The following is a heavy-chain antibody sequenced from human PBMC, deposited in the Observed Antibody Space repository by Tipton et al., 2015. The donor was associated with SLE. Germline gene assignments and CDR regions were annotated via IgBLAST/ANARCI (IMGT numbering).Heavy chain of an antibody. CDR3: VRGPGLGVVVVTQSDWFDP. CDR2: IYHTGST. Sequence: TLSLTCTVSGGSISSGASSWSWIRQPPGKGLEWMGYIYHTGSTYNNPSLKSRVTISVDTSKNQFSLKLGSVTAADTAVYYCVRGPGLGVVVVTQSDWFDPWGQGTLVTVSS. V-gene: IGHV4-30-2*05. J-gene: IGHJ5*02. CDR1: GGSISSGASS. D-gene: IGHD2-15*01.